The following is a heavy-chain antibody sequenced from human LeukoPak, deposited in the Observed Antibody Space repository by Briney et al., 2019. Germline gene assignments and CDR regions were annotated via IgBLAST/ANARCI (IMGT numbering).Heavy chain of an antibody. Sequence: GSSVKVSCKASGGTFSSYAISWLRHAPGQGLELMGGIIPIFGTANYAQKFQGRVTITTDESTSTAYMELSSQRSEDTALYYCARVNWNYHTASASWGQGTLVTVSS. D-gene: IGHD1-7*01. CDR1: GGTFSSYA. J-gene: IGHJ4*02. CDR2: IIPIFGTA. V-gene: IGHV1-69*05. CDR3: ARVNWNYHTASAS.